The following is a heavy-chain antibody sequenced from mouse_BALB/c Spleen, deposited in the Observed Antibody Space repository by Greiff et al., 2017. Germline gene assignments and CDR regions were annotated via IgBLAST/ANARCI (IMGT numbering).Heavy chain of an antibody. J-gene: IGHJ1*01. CDR3: ARDLGITTVVATDFDV. CDR1: GFTFSDYY. D-gene: IGHD1-1*01. CDR2: ISDGGSYT. V-gene: IGHV5-4*02. Sequence: EVKLMESGGGLVKPGGSLKLSCAASGFTFSDYYMYWVRQTPEKRLEWVATISDGGSYTYYPDSVKGRFTISRDNAKNNLYLQMSSLKSEDTAMYYWARDLGITTVVATDFDVWGAGTTVTVSA.